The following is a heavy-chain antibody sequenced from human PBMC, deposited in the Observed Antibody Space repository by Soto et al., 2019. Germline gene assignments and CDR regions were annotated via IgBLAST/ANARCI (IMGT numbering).Heavy chain of an antibody. CDR1: GFTFNNYA. V-gene: IGHV3-23*01. CDR2: ISDSGAT. Sequence: EVQLLQSGGVLVQPGGSLRLSCAASGFTFNNYAMSWVRQAPGKGLEWVSTISDSGATYYADSVKDRFTISRDNSKNTLYLQMSCLRVEGTAVYVCAEGVAGTHCTRTRCLFYFDYWGQGTLVTVSS. CDR3: AEGVAGTHCTRTRCLFYFDY. J-gene: IGHJ4*02. D-gene: IGHD2-2*01.